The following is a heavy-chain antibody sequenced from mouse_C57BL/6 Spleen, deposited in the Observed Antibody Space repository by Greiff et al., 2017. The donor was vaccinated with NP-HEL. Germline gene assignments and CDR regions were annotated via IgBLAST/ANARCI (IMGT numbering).Heavy chain of an antibody. J-gene: IGHJ3*01. CDR1: GFSLTSYG. CDR2: IWSGGST. V-gene: IGHV2-2*01. Sequence: VKLMESGPGLVQPSQSLSITCTVSGFSLTSYGVHWVRQSPGKGLEWLGVIWSGGSTDYNAAFISRLSISKDNSKSQVFFKMNSLQADDTAIYYCATITTVVEEFAYWGQGTLVTVSA. CDR3: ATITTVVEEFAY. D-gene: IGHD1-1*01.